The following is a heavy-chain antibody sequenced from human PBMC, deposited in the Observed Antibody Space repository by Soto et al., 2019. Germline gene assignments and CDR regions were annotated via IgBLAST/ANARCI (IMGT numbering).Heavy chain of an antibody. CDR3: AIYDSSGSRGFQH. Sequence: SETLSLTCTVSSGSIISSNYYWAWIRHPPEKGLEWIATIYYSGSTYYSPSLKSRVTISVDTSKNQFSLKLSSVTAADTAVYYCAIYDSSGSRGFQHWGQGTLVTVSS. CDR2: IYYSGST. D-gene: IGHD3-22*01. J-gene: IGHJ1*01. CDR1: SGSIISSNYY. V-gene: IGHV4-39*07.